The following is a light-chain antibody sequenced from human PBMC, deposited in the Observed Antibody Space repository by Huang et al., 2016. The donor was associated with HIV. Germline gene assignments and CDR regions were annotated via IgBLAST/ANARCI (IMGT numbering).Light chain of an antibody. Sequence: DIQMTQSPSTRSAAVGDRVTITCRASQSVTICLAWFQQKPGKAPKLLIYKASTLESGVPSRFSGSGSGTEFTLTIDSLQPDDVATYYCQQYSRSATFGQGTKLEIK. CDR2: KAS. CDR1: QSVTIC. V-gene: IGKV1-5*03. J-gene: IGKJ2*01. CDR3: QQYSRSAT.